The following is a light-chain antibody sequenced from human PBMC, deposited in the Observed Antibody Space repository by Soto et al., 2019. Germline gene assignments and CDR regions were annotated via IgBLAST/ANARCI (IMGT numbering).Light chain of an antibody. CDR1: QGISNY. V-gene: IGKV1-27*01. Sequence: DIQMTQSPSSLSASVGDRVTITCRASQGISNYLAWYQQKPGKVPILLIYAASTLQSGVPSRFSGSGSGTDFTIAISSLQPADIATYHCHKHNSTPLTFGGVTSVELK. CDR3: HKHNSTPLT. J-gene: IGKJ4*01. CDR2: AAS.